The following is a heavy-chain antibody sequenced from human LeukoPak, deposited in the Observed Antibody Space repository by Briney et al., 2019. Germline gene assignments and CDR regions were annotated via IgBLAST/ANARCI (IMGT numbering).Heavy chain of an antibody. D-gene: IGHD7-27*01. CDR3: VRTPPNWGFDY. Sequence: ASVKVSCKASGYTFASHDINWVRQATGQGLEWMGWMSPNSGDTGYAQKFQGRVTMTSDSSISTAYMELSSLRSEDTAIYYCVRTPPNWGFDYWGQGTLVTVSS. CDR2: MSPNSGDT. CDR1: GYTFASHD. J-gene: IGHJ4*02. V-gene: IGHV1-8*01.